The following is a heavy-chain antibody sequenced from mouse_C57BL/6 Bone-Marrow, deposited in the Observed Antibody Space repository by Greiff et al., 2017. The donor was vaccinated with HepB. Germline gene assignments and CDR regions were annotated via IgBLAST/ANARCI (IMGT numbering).Heavy chain of an antibody. CDR2: IWTGGGT. CDR3: ARNPLTTVVVDWYFDV. Sequence: VKVVESGPGLVAPSQSLSITCTVSGFSLTSYAISWVRQPPGKGLEWLGVIWTGGGTNYNSALKSRLSISKDNSKSQVFLKMNSLQTDDTARYYCARNPLTTVVVDWYFDVWGTGTTVTVSS. J-gene: IGHJ1*03. D-gene: IGHD1-1*01. CDR1: GFSLTSYA. V-gene: IGHV2-9-1*01.